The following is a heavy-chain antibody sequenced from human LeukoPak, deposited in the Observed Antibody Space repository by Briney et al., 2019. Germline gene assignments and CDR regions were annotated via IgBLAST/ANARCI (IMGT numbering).Heavy chain of an antibody. V-gene: IGHV4-4*07. D-gene: IGHD3-22*01. CDR1: GTSITHYF. J-gene: IGHJ6*03. CDR2: ISTHGTT. CDR3: ARDAPDSSGYPEGYMDV. Sequence: SETLSLTCSVSGTSITHYFWSWIRQSAGQRLEWIGRISTHGTTTYNPSLKSRVTISVDTSKNQFSLKLSSVTAADTAVYYCARDAPDSSGYPEGYMDVWGKGTTVTVSS.